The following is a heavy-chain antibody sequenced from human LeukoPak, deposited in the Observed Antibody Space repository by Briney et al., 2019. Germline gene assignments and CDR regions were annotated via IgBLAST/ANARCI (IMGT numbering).Heavy chain of an antibody. Sequence: GGSLRLSCAASGFTFSDYNMRWIRQAPGKGLEWVSSISRSGSTKYYADSVKGRFTISRDNAKNSLFLQMNSLRAEDTAVYYCARDHSSSCQLFDYWGQGALVTVSS. J-gene: IGHJ4*02. CDR2: ISRSGSTK. D-gene: IGHD6-13*01. CDR3: ARDHSSSCQLFDY. CDR1: GFTFSDYN. V-gene: IGHV3-11*01.